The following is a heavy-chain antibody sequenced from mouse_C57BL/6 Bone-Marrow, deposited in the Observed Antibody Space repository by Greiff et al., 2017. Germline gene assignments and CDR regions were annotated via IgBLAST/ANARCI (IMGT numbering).Heavy chain of an antibody. CDR1: GYTFTSYG. Sequence: VQLKESGAELARPGASVKLSCKASGYTFTSYGISWVKQRTGQCLEWIGEINPRSGSTYYNEKFKGKATLTADKSSSTAYMELRSLTSEDSAVYYCARRDLLWLHYVAMDYWGRGTAVTVTA. CDR2: INPRSGST. CDR3: ARRDLLWLHYVAMDY. D-gene: IGHD2-2*01. V-gene: IGHV1-81*01. J-gene: IGHJ4*01.